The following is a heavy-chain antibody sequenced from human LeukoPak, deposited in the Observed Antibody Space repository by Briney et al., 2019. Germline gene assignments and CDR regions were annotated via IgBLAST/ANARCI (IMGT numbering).Heavy chain of an antibody. D-gene: IGHD3-22*01. CDR3: AKIAGYYTLGYFDY. J-gene: IGHJ4*02. CDR1: GFTFSSYA. CDR2: ISGSGGST. V-gene: IGHV3-23*01. Sequence: GGSLGLSCAASGFTFSSYAMSWVRQAPGKGLEWVSAISGSGGSTYYADSVKGRFTISRDNSKNTLYLQMDSLRAEDTAVYYCAKIAGYYTLGYFDYWGQGTLVTVSS.